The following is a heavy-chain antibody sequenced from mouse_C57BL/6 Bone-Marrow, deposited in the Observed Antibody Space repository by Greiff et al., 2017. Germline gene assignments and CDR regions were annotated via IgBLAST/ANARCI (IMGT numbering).Heavy chain of an antibody. V-gene: IGHV5-4*03. Sequence: DVKLQESGGGLVKPGGSLKLSCAASGFTFSSYAMSWVRQTPEKRLEWVATISDGGSYTYYPDNVKGRFTISRDNAKNNLYLQMSHLKSEDTAMYYCARTRGSYYSNYEAMDYWGQGTSVTVSS. J-gene: IGHJ4*01. CDR2: ISDGGSYT. CDR3: ARTRGSYYSNYEAMDY. D-gene: IGHD2-5*01. CDR1: GFTFSSYA.